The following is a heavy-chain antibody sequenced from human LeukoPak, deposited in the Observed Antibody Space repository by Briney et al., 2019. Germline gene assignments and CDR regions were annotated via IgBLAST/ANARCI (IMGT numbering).Heavy chain of an antibody. Sequence: SETLSLTCTVSGGSISSYYWSWIRQPPGKGLEWIGYIYYSGSTNYNPSLKSRVTISVDTSKNQFSLKLSSVTAADTAVYYCARSPGIAADFDYWGQGTLVTVSS. CDR2: IYYSGST. J-gene: IGHJ4*02. CDR3: ARSPGIAADFDY. V-gene: IGHV4-59*01. D-gene: IGHD6-13*01. CDR1: GGSISSYY.